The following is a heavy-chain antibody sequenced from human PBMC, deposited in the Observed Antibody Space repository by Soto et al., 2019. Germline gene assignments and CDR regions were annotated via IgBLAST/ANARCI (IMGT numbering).Heavy chain of an antibody. J-gene: IGHJ4*02. D-gene: IGHD6-13*01. CDR3: AKPPFPYSSSWYYFDY. V-gene: IGHV3-23*01. Sequence: EVQLLESGGGLVQPGGSLRLSCAASGFTFSSYAMSWVRQAPGKGLECVSAINGSGGSTYYADSVKGRFTISRDNSKNTLYLQMNSLRAEDTAVYYCAKPPFPYSSSWYYFDYWGQGTLVTVSS. CDR1: GFTFSSYA. CDR2: INGSGGST.